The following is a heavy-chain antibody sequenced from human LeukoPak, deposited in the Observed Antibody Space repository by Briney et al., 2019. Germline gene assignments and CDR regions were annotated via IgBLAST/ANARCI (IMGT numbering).Heavy chain of an antibody. CDR3: AVAAADYYYYGMDV. J-gene: IGHJ6*02. V-gene: IGHV1-46*03. CDR1: GYTFTSYY. D-gene: IGHD6-13*01. CDR2: INPSGGST. Sequence: GASVEVSCKASGYTFTSYYMHWVRQAPGQGLEWMGIINPSGGSTSYAQKFQGRVTMTEDTSTDTAYMELSSLRSEDTAVYYCAVAAADYYYYGMDVWGQGTTVTVSS.